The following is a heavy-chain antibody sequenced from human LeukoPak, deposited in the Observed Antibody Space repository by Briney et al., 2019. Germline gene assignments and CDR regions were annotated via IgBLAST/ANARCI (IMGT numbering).Heavy chain of an antibody. CDR1: GYTLTELS. CDR3: ATEFRYCTNGVCFLD. CDR2: FDPEDGET. J-gene: IGHJ4*02. Sequence: RASVKVSCKVSGYTLTELSMHWGRQAPGKGLGWMGGFDPEDGETIYAQKFQGRVTMTEDTSTDTAYMELSSLRSEDTAVYYCATEFRYCTNGVCFLDWGQGTLVTVSS. D-gene: IGHD2-8*01. V-gene: IGHV1-24*01.